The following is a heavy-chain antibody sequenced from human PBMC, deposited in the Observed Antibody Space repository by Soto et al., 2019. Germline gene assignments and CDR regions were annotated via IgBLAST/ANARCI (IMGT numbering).Heavy chain of an antibody. CDR3: ARVDDILTGYYPPVPPVY. D-gene: IGHD3-9*01. J-gene: IGHJ4*02. CDR1: GGTFSSYA. CDR2: IIPIFGTA. Sequence: QVQLVQSGAEVKKPGSSVKVSCKASGGTFSSYAISWVRQAPGQGLEWMGGIIPIFGTANYAQKFQGRVTITADESTSTASMELSSLRSEDTAVYYCARVDDILTGYYPPVPPVYWGQGTLVTVSS. V-gene: IGHV1-69*12.